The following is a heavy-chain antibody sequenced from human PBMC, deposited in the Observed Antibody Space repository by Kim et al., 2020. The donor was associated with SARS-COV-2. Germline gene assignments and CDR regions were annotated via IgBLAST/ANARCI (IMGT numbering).Heavy chain of an antibody. J-gene: IGHJ4*02. V-gene: IGHV3-23*01. D-gene: IGHD7-27*01. Sequence: GGSLRLSCAASGFTFSRFAMSWARQAPGKGLEWVSTISDSGVRTHYADSVKGRFTISRDNSRSTLFLQMDSLRAADTAVYYCWASDYSGRGSLVSVSS. CDR3: WASDY. CDR2: ISDSGVRT. CDR1: GFTFSRFA.